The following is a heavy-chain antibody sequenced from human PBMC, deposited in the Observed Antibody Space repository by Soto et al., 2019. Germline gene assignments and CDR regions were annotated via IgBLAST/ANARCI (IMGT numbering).Heavy chain of an antibody. V-gene: IGHV3-21*01. CDR2: ISSSSSYI. D-gene: IGHD3-10*01. CDR1: GFSFSSYS. J-gene: IGHJ3*02. CDR3: ASLDITMVRGVLDAFDI. Sequence: GGSLRLSCAASGFSFSSYSMNWFRQAPGKGLEWVSSISSSSSYIYYADSVKGRFTISRDNAKNSLYLQMNSLRAEDTAVYYCASLDITMVRGVLDAFDIWGQGTMVTVS.